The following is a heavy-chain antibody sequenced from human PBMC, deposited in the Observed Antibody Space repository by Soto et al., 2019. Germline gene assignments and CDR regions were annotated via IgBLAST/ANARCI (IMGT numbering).Heavy chain of an antibody. CDR3: ARDAVAGYNPPYGTDV. CDR2: ISYSGST. J-gene: IGHJ6*02. CDR1: GASINIYY. D-gene: IGHD6-19*01. V-gene: IGHV4-59*01. Sequence: SEPLSLTCTVSGASINIYYWSWIRHPPGKGLEWIGFISYSGSTNRNPSLKSRVTISVDTSKNQFSLELRSVTAEDTAIYYCARDAVAGYNPPYGTDVWGQGTTVTVSS.